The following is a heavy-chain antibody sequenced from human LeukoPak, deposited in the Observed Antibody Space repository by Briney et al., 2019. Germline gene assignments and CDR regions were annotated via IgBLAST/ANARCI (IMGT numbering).Heavy chain of an antibody. J-gene: IGHJ5*02. CDR3: AKSGTTATGWFDP. V-gene: IGHV3-9*01. CDR2: ISWNSGSI. D-gene: IGHD1-1*01. Sequence: PGGSLRLSCAASGFTFDDYAVHWVRQAPGKGLEWVSGISWNSGSIGYADSVKGRFTISRDNAKNSLYLQMNSLRAEDTALYYCAKSGTTATGWFDPWGQGTLVTVSS. CDR1: GFTFDDYA.